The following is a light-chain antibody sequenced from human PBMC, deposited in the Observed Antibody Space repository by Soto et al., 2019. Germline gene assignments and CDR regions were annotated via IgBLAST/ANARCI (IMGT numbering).Light chain of an antibody. J-gene: IGKJ2*01. CDR2: GAS. Sequence: EIVLTQSPGTLSLSPGERAILSCRASQSFTSNYLAWYQQKPGQAPRLLIYGASSRATGIPDRFSGSGSGIDFTLIISGLEPEDSAVYYCQQYGSSQYTFGQGTKLEIK. V-gene: IGKV3-20*01. CDR3: QQYGSSQYT. CDR1: QSFTSNY.